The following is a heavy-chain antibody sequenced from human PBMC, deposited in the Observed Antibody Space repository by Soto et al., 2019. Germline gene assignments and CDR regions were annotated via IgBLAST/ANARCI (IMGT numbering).Heavy chain of an antibody. V-gene: IGHV3-7*01. J-gene: IGHJ4*02. CDR1: GFTFSSSW. Sequence: EVQLVESGGGLVQPGGSLRLSCAASGFTFSSSWMSWVRQAPGKGLGWVANIKQDGSETYYVDSVKGRFTNSRDNATNSLYRQMNTMRAEDTAVYYCARRIAAAGSFDYWGQGTLATVSS. CDR2: IKQDGSET. CDR3: ARRIAAAGSFDY. D-gene: IGHD6-13*01.